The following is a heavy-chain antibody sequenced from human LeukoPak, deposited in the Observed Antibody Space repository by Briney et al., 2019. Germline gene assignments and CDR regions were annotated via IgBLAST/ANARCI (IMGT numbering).Heavy chain of an antibody. D-gene: IGHD3-16*01. CDR2: IIPILGIA. J-gene: IGHJ4*02. CDR3: ARDGGRGQPDY. Sequence: SVKVSCKASGGTFSSYAISWVRQAPGQGLEWMGRIIPILGIANYAQKFQGRVTITADKSTSTAYMELSSLRSEDTAVYYCARDGGRGQPDYWGQGTLVTVSS. CDR1: GGTFSSYA. V-gene: IGHV1-69*04.